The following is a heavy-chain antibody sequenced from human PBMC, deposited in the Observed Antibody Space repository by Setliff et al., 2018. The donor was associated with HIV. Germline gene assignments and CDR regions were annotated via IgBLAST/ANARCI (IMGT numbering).Heavy chain of an antibody. CDR2: IKQDGSNK. CDR3: AKDLGGGSYGNWAYGMDV. V-gene: IGHV3-7*01. CDR1: GSTFSTYW. J-gene: IGHJ6*02. Sequence: GGSLRLSCAASGSTFSTYWMSWVRQAPGKGLEWVANIKQDGSNKYYADSVKGRFTISRDNSKNTLNLQMNSLRTEDTALYYCAKDLGGGSYGNWAYGMDVGGQGTTVTVSS. D-gene: IGHD4-17*01.